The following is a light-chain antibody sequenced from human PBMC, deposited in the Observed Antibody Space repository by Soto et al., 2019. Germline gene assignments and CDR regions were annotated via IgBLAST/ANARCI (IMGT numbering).Light chain of an antibody. CDR2: RAS. Sequence: DIVLTQSPGTLSLTPGERATLSCRASQSVSSSYLAWYQQKPGQAPRLLLYRASNRATGVPDRFSGSGSGTDFTLTISSLEPEDFAVYYCQQYGSSGTFGQGTKVDIK. CDR1: QSVSSSY. J-gene: IGKJ1*01. CDR3: QQYGSSGT. V-gene: IGKV3-20*01.